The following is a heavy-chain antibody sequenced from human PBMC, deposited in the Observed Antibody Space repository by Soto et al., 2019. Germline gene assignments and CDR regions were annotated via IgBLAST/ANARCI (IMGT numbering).Heavy chain of an antibody. J-gene: IGHJ6*02. Sequence: QVQLVQSGAEVKKPGASVKVSCKASGYTFTSYGISWVRQAPGQGLEWMGWISAYKGNTNYAQKLQGRVTMTTDTSTSTAYMELRSLRSDDTAVYYCAREAYCSSTSCYNYGMDVWGQGTTVTVSS. D-gene: IGHD2-2*02. V-gene: IGHV1-18*04. CDR1: GYTFTSYG. CDR2: ISAYKGNT. CDR3: AREAYCSSTSCYNYGMDV.